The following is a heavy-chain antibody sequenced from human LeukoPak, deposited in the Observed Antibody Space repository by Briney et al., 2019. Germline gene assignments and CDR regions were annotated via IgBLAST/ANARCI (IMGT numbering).Heavy chain of an antibody. J-gene: IGHJ6*03. CDR3: AKDYYYDSRGYYRYYYYMDV. CDR2: IQYDGSNE. Sequence: GGSLRLSCAASGFTFSTYGMHWVRQAPGKGLEWVAFIQYDGSNEYYADSVKGRFTISRDNSKNTLYLQMNSLRAEDTAVYYCAKDYYYDSRGYYRYYYYMDVWGKGTTVTISS. D-gene: IGHD3-22*01. V-gene: IGHV3-30*02. CDR1: GFTFSTYG.